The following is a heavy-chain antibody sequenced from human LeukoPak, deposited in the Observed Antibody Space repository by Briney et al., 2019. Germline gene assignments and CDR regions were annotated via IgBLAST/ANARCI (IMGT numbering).Heavy chain of an antibody. CDR1: GFTFDDYA. D-gene: IGHD3-22*01. J-gene: IGHJ4*02. CDR3: AKDERNYDDSSGYHY. Sequence: GGSLRLSCAASGFTFDDYAMHSVRQAPGKGLEWVSGMSWNSGSIGYADSVTGRFTISRENAKNSLYIQMNSLRAEDTALYYCAKDERNYDDSSGYHYWGQGTLVTVSS. V-gene: IGHV3-9*01. CDR2: MSWNSGSI.